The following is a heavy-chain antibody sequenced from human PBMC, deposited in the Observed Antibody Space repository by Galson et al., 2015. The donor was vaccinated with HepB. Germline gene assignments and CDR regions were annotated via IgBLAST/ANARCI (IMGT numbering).Heavy chain of an antibody. V-gene: IGHV3-74*03. CDR2: ISDDGIFT. CDR3: ARGYSGTYRVDY. CDR1: GFTFGNYW. J-gene: IGHJ4*02. D-gene: IGHD1-26*01. Sequence: SLRLSCAVSGFTFGNYWMHWIRQPPGQGLVWVSRISDDGIFTTYADSVKGRFTISRDNGKGTLYLQMDSLRVDDTAVYYCARGYSGTYRVDYWGQGILITVFS.